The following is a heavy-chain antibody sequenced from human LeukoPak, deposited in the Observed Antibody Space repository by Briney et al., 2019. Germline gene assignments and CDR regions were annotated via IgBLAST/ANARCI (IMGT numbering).Heavy chain of an antibody. CDR2: INHSGST. D-gene: IGHD4-17*01. CDR1: GGSFSGYY. CDR3: ARVGMTTRIEYYFDY. J-gene: IGHJ4*02. V-gene: IGHV4-34*01. Sequence: SETLSLTCAVYGGSFSGYYWSWIRQPPGKGLEWIGEINHSGSTNYNPSLKSRVTISVDTSKNQFSLKLSSVTAADTAVYHCARVGMTTRIEYYFDYWGQGTLVTVSS.